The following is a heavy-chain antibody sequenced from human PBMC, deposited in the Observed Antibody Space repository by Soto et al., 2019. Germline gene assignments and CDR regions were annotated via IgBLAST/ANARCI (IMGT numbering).Heavy chain of an antibody. V-gene: IGHV3-20*04. CDR3: ARNRGGGGYYFDH. CDR1: GFTFDDYG. J-gene: IGHJ4*02. Sequence: EVQLVESGGSVVRPGGSLRLACVASGFTFDDYGMNWVRQSPGEGLQWVSFINWSGEDARYGDSVKGRFTISRDNAKNSLYLQMNSLRAEDTALYFCARNRGGGGYYFDHWGQGTLVTVSS. CDR2: INWSGEDA. D-gene: IGHD3-10*01.